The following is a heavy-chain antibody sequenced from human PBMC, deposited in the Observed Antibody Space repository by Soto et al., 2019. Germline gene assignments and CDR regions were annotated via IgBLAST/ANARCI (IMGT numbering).Heavy chain of an antibody. V-gene: IGHV4-39*01. CDR2: LYYSGST. CDR3: ARLYYDSSGYYYLGYFDY. J-gene: IGHJ4*02. Sequence: SETLSLTCTFSVVSISRSTYYCGWIRQPPWKGLEWIGSLYYSGSTFYNPSLKSRVTISVDTSKNQFSLRVNSVNAADTAVYYCARLYYDSSGYYYLGYFDYWGQGTPLTVSX. D-gene: IGHD3-22*01. CDR1: VVSISRSTYY.